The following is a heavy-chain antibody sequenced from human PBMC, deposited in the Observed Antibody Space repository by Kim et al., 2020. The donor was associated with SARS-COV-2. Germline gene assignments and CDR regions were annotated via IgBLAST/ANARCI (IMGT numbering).Heavy chain of an antibody. CDR2: IIPIFGTA. CDR3: ARGLSYCSGGSCSSGNYYYYGMGV. V-gene: IGHV1-69*13. J-gene: IGHJ6*02. CDR1: GGTFSSYA. D-gene: IGHD2-15*01. Sequence: SVKVSCKASGGTFSSYAISWVRQAPGQGLEWMGGIIPIFGTANYAQKFQGRVTITADESTSTAYMELSSLRSEDTAVYYCARGLSYCSGGSCSSGNYYYYGMGVWGQGTTVTVSS.